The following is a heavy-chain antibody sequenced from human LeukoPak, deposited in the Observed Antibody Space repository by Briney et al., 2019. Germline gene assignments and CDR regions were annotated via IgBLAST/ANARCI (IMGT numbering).Heavy chain of an antibody. J-gene: IGHJ4*02. CDR1: GGSISGYY. V-gene: IGHV4-59*12. CDR2: IYYRGST. D-gene: IGHD1-14*01. Sequence: SETLSLTCTVSGGSISGYYWSWIRQPPGKGLEWIGYIYYRGSTNYNPALKSRVTISVDTSKNQFSLKLSSVTAADTAVYFCARETGLYYFDYWGQGTLVTVSS. CDR3: ARETGLYYFDY.